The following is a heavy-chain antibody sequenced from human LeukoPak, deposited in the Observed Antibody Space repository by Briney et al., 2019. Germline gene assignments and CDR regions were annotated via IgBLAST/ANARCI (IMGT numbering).Heavy chain of an antibody. Sequence: AGGSLRLSCAASGFTFSSYEMNWVRQAPGKGLEWVSYISSSGSTIYYADSVKGRFTISRDNAKNSLYLQMNSLRAEDTAVYYCTMHHYDILTGRYCQYVYWGQGTLVTVSS. D-gene: IGHD3-9*01. J-gene: IGHJ4*02. CDR1: GFTFSSYE. V-gene: IGHV3-48*03. CDR2: ISSSGSTI. CDR3: TMHHYDILTGRYCQYVY.